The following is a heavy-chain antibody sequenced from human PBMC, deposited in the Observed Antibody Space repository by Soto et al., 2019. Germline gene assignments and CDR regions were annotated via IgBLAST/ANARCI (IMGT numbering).Heavy chain of an antibody. CDR2: ISSGSKTI. Sequence: LRLSCAASGFTFSAYSVNWVRQAPGKGLEWVSYISSGSKTIYYAESVKGRFTVSRDNARNSQYLQMNSLRDEDTAVYYCAREDILGVRSFDYWGQETLVTVSS. CDR3: AREDILGVRSFDY. CDR1: GFTFSAYS. D-gene: IGHD3-9*01. J-gene: IGHJ4*02. V-gene: IGHV3-48*02.